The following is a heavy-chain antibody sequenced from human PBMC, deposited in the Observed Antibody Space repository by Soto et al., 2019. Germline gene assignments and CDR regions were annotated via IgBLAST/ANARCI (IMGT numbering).Heavy chain of an antibody. CDR1: GGTFSSYA. CDR3: ASSAYYYDSSGYYMVDY. J-gene: IGHJ4*02. D-gene: IGHD3-22*01. CDR2: IIPIFGTA. V-gene: IGHV1-69*12. Sequence: QVQLVQSGAEVKKPGSSVKVSCKASGGTFSSYAISWVRQAPGQGLEWMGGIIPIFGTANYAQKFQGRVTITADECTSTAYMELSSLRSEDTAVYYCASSAYYYDSSGYYMVDYWGQGTLVTVSS.